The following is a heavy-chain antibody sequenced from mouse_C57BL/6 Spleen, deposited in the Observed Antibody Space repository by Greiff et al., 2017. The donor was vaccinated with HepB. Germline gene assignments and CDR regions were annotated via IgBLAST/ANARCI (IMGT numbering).Heavy chain of an antibody. J-gene: IGHJ1*03. V-gene: IGHV3-6*01. D-gene: IGHD1-1*01. CDR3: ARYYYGSSYWYFDV. CDR2: ISYDGSN. CDR1: GYSITSGYY. Sequence: DVQLVESGPGLVKPSQSLSLTCSVTGYSITSGYYWNWIRQFPGNKLEWMGYISYDGSNNYNPSLKNRISITRDTSKNQFFLKLNSVTTEDTATYDCARYYYGSSYWYFDVWGTGTTVTVSS.